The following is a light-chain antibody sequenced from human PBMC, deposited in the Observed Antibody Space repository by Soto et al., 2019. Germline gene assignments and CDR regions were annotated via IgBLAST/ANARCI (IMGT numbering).Light chain of an antibody. CDR1: SGHSTYA. CDR2: LNSDGSH. V-gene: IGLV4-69*01. CDR3: HTWGTGFVL. Sequence: QLVLTQSPSASASLGASVKLTCTLSSGHSTYAIAWHQQQPEKGPRYLMKLNSDGSHRKGDGIPDRFSGSSSGAERYLTISSLQSDDEADYYCHTWGTGFVLFGGGTQLTVL. J-gene: IGLJ2*01.